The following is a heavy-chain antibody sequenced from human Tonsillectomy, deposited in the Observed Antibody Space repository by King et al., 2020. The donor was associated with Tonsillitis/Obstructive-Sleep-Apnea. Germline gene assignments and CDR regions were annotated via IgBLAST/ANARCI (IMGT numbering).Heavy chain of an antibody. D-gene: IGHD3-3*01. CDR3: ARVAGVVVNTDA. Sequence: VQLVESGSELKKPGASVRISCKASGYTFSSYALNWVRQAPGQGLEWMGWINTNSGNPKYAQGFTGRFVFSLDTSVSTAFLQINNLKAEDTAVYYCARVAGVVVNTDAWGKGTTVTVSS. J-gene: IGHJ6*03. V-gene: IGHV7-4-1*02. CDR1: GYTFSSYA. CDR2: INTNSGNP.